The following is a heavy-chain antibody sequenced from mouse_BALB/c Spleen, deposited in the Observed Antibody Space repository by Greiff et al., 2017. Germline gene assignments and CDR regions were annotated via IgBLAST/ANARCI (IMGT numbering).Heavy chain of an antibody. CDR1: GYSITSGYY. Sequence: EVKVEESGPGLVKPSQSLSLTCSVTGYSITSGYYWNWIRQFPGNKLEWMGYISYDGSNNYNPSLKNRISITRDTSKNQFFLKLNSVTTEDTATYYCARIEYGNTRGYAMDYWGQGTSVTVSS. J-gene: IGHJ4*01. CDR2: ISYDGSN. D-gene: IGHD2-10*02. V-gene: IGHV3-6*02. CDR3: ARIEYGNTRGYAMDY.